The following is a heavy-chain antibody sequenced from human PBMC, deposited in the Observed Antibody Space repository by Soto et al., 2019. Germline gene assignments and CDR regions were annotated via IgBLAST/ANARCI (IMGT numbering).Heavy chain of an antibody. CDR3: AHTWGLPFDY. J-gene: IGHJ4*02. V-gene: IGHV2-5*01. CDR2: IYWNDDK. CDR1: GFSLRTTGVG. Sequence: QITLKESGPTMVEPTQTLTLTCTYSGFSLRTTGVGVGWIRQPPGKALEWLGIIYWNDDKRYSPALKNRFTLTSDISTRQVVLTMTNMYPVDTATYSCAHTWGLPFDYWGQGTLVIVS. D-gene: IGHD3-16*01.